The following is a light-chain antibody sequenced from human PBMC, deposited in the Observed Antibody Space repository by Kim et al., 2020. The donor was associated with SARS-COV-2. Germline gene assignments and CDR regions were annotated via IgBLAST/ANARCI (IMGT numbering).Light chain of an antibody. V-gene: IGLV2-14*03. CDR1: SSDVGGYNY. CDR2: DVS. CDR3: SSYTSSSTLV. J-gene: IGLJ3*02. Sequence: QSALTQPASVSGSPGQSITISCIGTSSDVGGYNYVSWYQQHPGKAPKLMIYDVSNRPSGVSNRFSGSKSGNTASLTISGLQAEDEADYYCSSYTSSSTLVFGGGTK.